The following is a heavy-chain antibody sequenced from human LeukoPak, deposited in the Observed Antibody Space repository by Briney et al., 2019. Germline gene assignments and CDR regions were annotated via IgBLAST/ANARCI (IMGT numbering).Heavy chain of an antibody. CDR1: GYTFIGYY. D-gene: IGHD5-12*01. Sequence: ASVEVSCKASGYTFIGYYMHWVRQAPGQGLEWMGCINPNSGGTSDEEKFQGRVPMTRDTSSNTVYRELSRPRHDDRPVYYCARDSPDIVATLAGFDYWGQGTLVTV. J-gene: IGHJ4*02. CDR2: INPNSGGT. V-gene: IGHV1-2*02. CDR3: ARDSPDIVATLAGFDY.